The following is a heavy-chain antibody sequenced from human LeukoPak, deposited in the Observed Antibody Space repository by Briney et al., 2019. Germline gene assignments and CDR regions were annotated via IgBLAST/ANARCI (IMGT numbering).Heavy chain of an antibody. J-gene: IGHJ4*02. Sequence: GRSLRLSRAASGFTFSSYSMNWARQARGKGLEWVSSISSSSSYIYYAESVKSRFTISRDNAKNALYLQMNSLRAEDTAVYYCARDRESSDYWGQGNLVTVSS. D-gene: IGHD3-10*01. V-gene: IGHV3-21*01. CDR1: GFTFSSYS. CDR3: ARDRESSDY. CDR2: ISSSSSYI.